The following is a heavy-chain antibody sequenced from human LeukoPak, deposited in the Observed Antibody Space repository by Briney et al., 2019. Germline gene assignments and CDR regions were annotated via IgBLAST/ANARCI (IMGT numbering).Heavy chain of an antibody. D-gene: IGHD2-2*01. CDR2: ISDYNGNT. V-gene: IGHV1-18*01. CDR3: ARSGPAAIPVDAFDI. Sequence: GASVKVSCKASGYTFTSYGISWVRQAPGQGLEWMGWISDYNGNTNYAQKLQGRVTMTTDTSTSTAYMELRSLRSDDTAVYYCARSGPAAIPVDAFDIWGQGTMVTVSS. J-gene: IGHJ3*02. CDR1: GYTFTSYG.